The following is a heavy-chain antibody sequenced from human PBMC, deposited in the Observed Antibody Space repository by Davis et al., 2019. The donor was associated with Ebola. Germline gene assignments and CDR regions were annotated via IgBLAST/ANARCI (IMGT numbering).Heavy chain of an antibody. Sequence: LRLSCAVSGYSITRSDWWGWIRQSPGKGLEWIGYIHYRGNTKDNPSLQSRVTMSVDTSKTQFSLNLKSVTAFDSAIYYCARAVGPCSTSSCLTWFGPWGQGIVVTVSS. V-gene: IGHV4-28*06. CDR1: GYSITRSDW. D-gene: IGHD2-2*01. J-gene: IGHJ5*02. CDR2: IHYRGNT. CDR3: ARAVGPCSTSSCLTWFGP.